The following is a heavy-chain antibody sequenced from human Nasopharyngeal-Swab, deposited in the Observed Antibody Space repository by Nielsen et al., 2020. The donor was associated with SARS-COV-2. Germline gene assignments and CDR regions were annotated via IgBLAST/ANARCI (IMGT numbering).Heavy chain of an antibody. CDR1: GYIFFGYY. Sequence: ASSMVSCNASGYIFFGYYMHSVRQAPAQGLEWMGRINPTSGGTNYAQKFQGRFTMNRNTSTTTAYMELSRLRSDDTAVYYCARNDEVVRCGVDYWGQGTLVTVSS. D-gene: IGHD3-22*01. V-gene: IGHV1-2*06. J-gene: IGHJ4*02. CDR2: INPTSGGT. CDR3: ARNDEVVRCGVDY.